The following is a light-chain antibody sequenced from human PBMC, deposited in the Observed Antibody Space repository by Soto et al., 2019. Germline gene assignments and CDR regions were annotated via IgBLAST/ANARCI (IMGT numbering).Light chain of an antibody. CDR3: RQLCTCQST. Sequence: KLTQSPSPLSASVGDRVTITCRSSQAIGSYLPCYHQKPAAAPKRLLFAASTCQSGATSRFSASGSGTDSTLTISSPHDEPFATYSCRQLCTCQSTFCGGTKAEIK. V-gene: IGKV1-9*01. CDR1: QAIGSY. CDR2: AAS. J-gene: IGKJ4*01.